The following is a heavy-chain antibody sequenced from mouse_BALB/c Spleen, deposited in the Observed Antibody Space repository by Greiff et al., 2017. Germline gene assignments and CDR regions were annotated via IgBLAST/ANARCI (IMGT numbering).Heavy chain of an antibody. V-gene: IGHV1-4*02. CDR3: ARVRRLRDYWYFDV. CDR1: GYTFTSYT. D-gene: IGHD1-2*01. CDR2: INPSSGYT. J-gene: IGHJ1*01. Sequence: QVQLQQSAAELARPGASVKMSCKASGYTFTSYTMHWVKQRPGQGLEWIGYINPSSGYTEYNQKFKDKTTLTADKSSSTAYMQLSSLTSEDSAVYYCARVRRLRDYWYFDVWGAGTTVTVSS.